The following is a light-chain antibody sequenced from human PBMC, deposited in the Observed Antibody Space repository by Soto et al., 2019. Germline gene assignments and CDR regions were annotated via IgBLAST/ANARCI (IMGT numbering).Light chain of an antibody. CDR1: SSDVGSSNG. CDR3: SSYKTSSTYV. Sequence: QSVLTQPPSVSGSPGQSVTISCTGTSSDVGSSNGVSWYQQPPGTAPKLMIYDVSNRPSGVPDRFSGSKSGNTASLTISGLQAEDGANYYCSSYKTSSTYVLETGTKVTAL. CDR2: DVS. V-gene: IGLV2-18*02. J-gene: IGLJ1*01.